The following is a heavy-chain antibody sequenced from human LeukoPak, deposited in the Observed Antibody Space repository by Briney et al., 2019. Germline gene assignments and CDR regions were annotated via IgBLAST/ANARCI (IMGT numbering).Heavy chain of an antibody. J-gene: IGHJ4*02. CDR3: AKDYVGVASIDY. Sequence: PGGSLRLSCAASGFTVSSNYMSWVRQAPGKGLEWVSVIYSGGSTYYADSVKGRFTISRDNSKNTLFLQMNSLRAEDTAVYYCAKDYVGVASIDYWGQGTLVTVSS. V-gene: IGHV3-53*01. CDR2: IYSGGST. D-gene: IGHD1-26*01. CDR1: GFTVSSNY.